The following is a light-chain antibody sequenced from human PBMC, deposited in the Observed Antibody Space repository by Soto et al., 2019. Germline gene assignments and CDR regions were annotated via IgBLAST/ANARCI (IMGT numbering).Light chain of an antibody. Sequence: QSALTQPASVSGSPGQSITISCTGTSSDVGYYNYVSWYQQHPGKAPKLMIYDVRNRPSGVSNRFSGSKSGNTASLTISGLQAEDEADYYCSSYTSSSTYVLGTGTKVTVL. CDR1: SSDVGYYNY. CDR3: SSYTSSSTYV. J-gene: IGLJ1*01. V-gene: IGLV2-14*03. CDR2: DVR.